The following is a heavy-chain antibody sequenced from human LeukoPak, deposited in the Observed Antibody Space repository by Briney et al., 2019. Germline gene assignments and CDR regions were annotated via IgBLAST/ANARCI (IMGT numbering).Heavy chain of an antibody. D-gene: IGHD4-23*01. CDR1: GFTFSDSA. Sequence: GGSLRLSCAASGFTFSDSAIHWVRQAAGKGVEWVGRIRSKTNSYATAYAASVKGRFTISRDDSKNTAYLQMDSLKTEDTAVYYCTFYYGGPDYWGQGTLVTVSS. CDR3: TFYYGGPDY. J-gene: IGHJ4*02. V-gene: IGHV3-73*01. CDR2: IRSKTNSYAT.